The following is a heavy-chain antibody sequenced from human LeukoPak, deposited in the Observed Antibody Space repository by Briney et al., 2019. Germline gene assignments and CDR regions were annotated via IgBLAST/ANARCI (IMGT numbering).Heavy chain of an antibody. V-gene: IGHV1-18*01. CDR3: ARQLEIRHYFDH. CDR2: ISAYKGNT. CDR1: GYTFTSDG. J-gene: IGHJ4*02. D-gene: IGHD1-7*01. Sequence: GASLKVSCKASGYTFTSDGISWVRQAPGQGLEWMGWISAYKGNTNYAQKLQGRVTMTPDTSTSTAYMELRSLRSDDTAVYYCARQLEIRHYFDHWGQGTLVTVSS.